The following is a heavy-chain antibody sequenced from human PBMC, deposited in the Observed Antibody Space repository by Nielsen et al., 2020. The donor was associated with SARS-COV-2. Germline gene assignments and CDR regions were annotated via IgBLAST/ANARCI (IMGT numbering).Heavy chain of an antibody. CDR1: GFTFSDYY. J-gene: IGHJ5*02. V-gene: IGHV3-11*01. CDR3: AGQNDFWRGIDP. Sequence: GESLKISCAASGFTFSDYYMSWIRQAPGKGLEWVSYISSSGSTIYYADSVKGRFTISRDNAKNSLYLQMNSLRAEDTAVYYCAGQNDFWRGIDPWGQGTLVTVSS. D-gene: IGHD3-3*01. CDR2: ISSSGSTI.